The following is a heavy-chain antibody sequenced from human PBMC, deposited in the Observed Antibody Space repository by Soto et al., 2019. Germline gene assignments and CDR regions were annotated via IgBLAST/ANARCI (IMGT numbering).Heavy chain of an antibody. D-gene: IGHD2-2*01. CDR3: ARDRLGVVTAGSNSYDI. CDR1: GYTFTSYG. V-gene: IGHV1-18*04. CDR2: ISAYNGNT. J-gene: IGHJ3*02. Sequence: ASVKVSCKASGYTFTSYGISWVRQAPGQGLEWMGWISAYNGNTNYSQKLQGRVTMTTDTSTSTAYIELRSLKSDDTAVYYWARDRLGVVTAGSNSYDIWGQGTMVTVSS.